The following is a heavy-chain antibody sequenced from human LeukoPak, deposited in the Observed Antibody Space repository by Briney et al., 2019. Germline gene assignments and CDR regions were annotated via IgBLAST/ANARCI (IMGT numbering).Heavy chain of an antibody. CDR2: ISWNGGRI. V-gene: IGHV3-9*01. J-gene: IGHJ4*02. Sequence: GGSQRLSCADSGFTFDDYAMHWVRQAPGKGLEWVSGISWNGGRIVYADSVKGRFTISRDNAKNSLHLQMNSLRAEDTALYYCAKGQYSSSPNPFDYWGQGTLVTVAS. CDR1: GFTFDDYA. D-gene: IGHD6-13*01. CDR3: AKGQYSSSPNPFDY.